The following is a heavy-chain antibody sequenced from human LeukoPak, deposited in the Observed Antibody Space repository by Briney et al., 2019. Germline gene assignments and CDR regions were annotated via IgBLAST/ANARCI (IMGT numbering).Heavy chain of an antibody. V-gene: IGHV3-7*01. D-gene: IGHD6-13*01. CDR1: GFTFSNYA. CDR3: ARVGYSSSWSPSDY. CDR2: IKDDGSGK. Sequence: PGGSLRLSCAASGFTFSNYAMHWVRQAPGKGLEWVANIKDDGSGKYYVDSLKGRFTISRDNAKNSLYLQMNSLRAEDTAVYYCARVGYSSSWSPSDYWGQGTLVTVSS. J-gene: IGHJ4*02.